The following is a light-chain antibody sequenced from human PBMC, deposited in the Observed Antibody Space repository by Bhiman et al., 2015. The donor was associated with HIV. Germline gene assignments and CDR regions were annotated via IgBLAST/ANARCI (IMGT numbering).Light chain of an antibody. J-gene: IGLJ2*01. Sequence: SYELTQAPSVSVAPGKPASITCGGDNIGSKSVHWYQQKPGQAPVVVMFYDSDRPSGIPERFSGSNSGNVATLTISGTQAMDEADYYCQAWASISSVIFGGGTKLTVL. CDR3: QAWASISSVI. V-gene: IGLV3-21*01. CDR2: YDS. CDR1: NIGSKS.